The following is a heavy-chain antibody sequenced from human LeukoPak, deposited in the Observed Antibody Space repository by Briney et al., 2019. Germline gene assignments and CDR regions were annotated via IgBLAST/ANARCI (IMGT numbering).Heavy chain of an antibody. CDR3: ARDITGTNKNYFDY. V-gene: IGHV1-69*13. J-gene: IGHJ4*02. Sequence: ASVKVSCKASGYTFTSYDINWLRQAPGQGLEWMGGIIPIFGTADYAQKFQGRVTITADESTSTAYMELSSLRSEDTAVYYCARDITGTNKNYFDYWGQGTLVTVSS. D-gene: IGHD1-20*01. CDR1: GYTFTSYD. CDR2: IIPIFGTA.